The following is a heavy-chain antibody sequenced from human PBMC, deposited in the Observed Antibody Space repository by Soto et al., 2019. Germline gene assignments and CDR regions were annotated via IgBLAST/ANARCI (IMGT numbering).Heavy chain of an antibody. CDR3: ARSDYGDYEFSDWYFDL. V-gene: IGHV2-26*01. D-gene: IGHD4-17*01. J-gene: IGHJ2*01. CDR2: IFSNDEK. CDR1: GFSLSNARMG. Sequence: QVTLKESGPVLVNPTEPLTLTCTVSGFSLSNARMGVSWIRQPPGKALEWLAHIFSNDEKSYSTSLKSRLTISKDTSKSQVVLTMTNMDPVDTATYYCARSDYGDYEFSDWYFDLWGRGTLVTVSS.